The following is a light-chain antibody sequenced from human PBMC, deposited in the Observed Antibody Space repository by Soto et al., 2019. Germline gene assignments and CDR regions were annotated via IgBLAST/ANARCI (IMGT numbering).Light chain of an antibody. CDR3: QQYGSSPQT. Sequence: EIVLTQSPATLSLSPGERATLSCRASQSVSNFLAWYQQIPGQAPSLLIYDASNRATGIPARFSGSGSGTDFTLTISRLEPEDFAVYYCQQYGSSPQTFGQGTKVDIK. CDR1: QSVSNF. J-gene: IGKJ1*01. V-gene: IGKV3-20*01. CDR2: DAS.